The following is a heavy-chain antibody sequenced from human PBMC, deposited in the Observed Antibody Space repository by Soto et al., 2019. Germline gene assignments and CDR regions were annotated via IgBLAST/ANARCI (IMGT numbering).Heavy chain of an antibody. CDR1: GGSISSSSYY. D-gene: IGHD4-17*01. CDR2: IYYSGST. J-gene: IGHJ6*02. CDR3: ARRYYGDYSYYYYYYGMDV. Sequence: LSLTCTVSGGSISSSSYYWGWIRQPPGKGLEWIGSIYYSGSTYYSPSLKSRVTISVDTSKNQFSLKLSSVTAADTAVYYCARRYYGDYSYYYYYYGMDVWGQGTTVTVSS. V-gene: IGHV4-39*01.